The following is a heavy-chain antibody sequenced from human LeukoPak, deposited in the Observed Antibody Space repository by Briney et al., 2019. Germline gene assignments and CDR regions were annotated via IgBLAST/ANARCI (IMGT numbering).Heavy chain of an antibody. CDR2: IYYISNT. CDR1: GGSFSGYY. Sequence: PSETLSLTCAVYGGSFSGYYWSWIRQPPGGGLEWLGYIYYISNTNYNPSLKSRVTMSLNPSGNQFSLKLNSVTAADTAMYYCARTQSQSGSYRYYFGYWGQGTLVTVSS. D-gene: IGHD1-26*01. V-gene: IGHV4-59*01. CDR3: ARTQSQSGSYRYYFGY. J-gene: IGHJ4*02.